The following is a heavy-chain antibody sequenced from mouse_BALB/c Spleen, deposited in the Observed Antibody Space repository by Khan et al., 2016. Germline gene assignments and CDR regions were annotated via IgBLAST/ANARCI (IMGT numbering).Heavy chain of an antibody. D-gene: IGHD2-3*01. CDR2: IDPANDNT. CDR3: ASTSNGYYGALAY. J-gene: IGHJ4*01. V-gene: IGHV14-3*02. CDR1: GFNIKDTY. Sequence: VQLQQPGAELVKPGASVKLSCTASGFNIKDTYMHWVKQRPEQGLEWIGRIDPANDNTKYDPKFQGKATITADTSSNTAYLTLSSLTSEDTAVYYCASTSNGYYGALAYWGQGTAVPVSS.